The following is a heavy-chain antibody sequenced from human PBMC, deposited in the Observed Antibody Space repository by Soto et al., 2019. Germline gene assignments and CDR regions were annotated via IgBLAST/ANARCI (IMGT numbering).Heavy chain of an antibody. CDR1: GFTFSSYA. CDR2: ISGSGGST. D-gene: IGHD1-1*01. J-gene: IGHJ4*02. V-gene: IGHV3-23*01. Sequence: GGSLRLSCAASGFTFSSYAMSWVRQAPGKGLEWVSAISGSGGSTYYADSVKGRFTISRDNSKNTLYLQMNSLRAEDTAVYYCAKVSGLQLERRGPVDYWGQGTLVTVSS. CDR3: AKVSGLQLERRGPVDY.